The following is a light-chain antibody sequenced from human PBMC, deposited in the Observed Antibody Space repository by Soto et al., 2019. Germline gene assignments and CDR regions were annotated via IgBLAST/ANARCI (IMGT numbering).Light chain of an antibody. Sequence: QSALTQPASVSGSAGQSITITCTGSASNMGGYNLVSWYQHHAGKAPKVIIYDVNKRPSGVPDRFSGSKSGNTASLTISGLQAEDEADYFCCSYAGSYTYVVFGGGTKLTVL. CDR3: CSYAGSYTYVV. V-gene: IGLV2-11*01. J-gene: IGLJ2*01. CDR2: DVN. CDR1: ASNMGGYNL.